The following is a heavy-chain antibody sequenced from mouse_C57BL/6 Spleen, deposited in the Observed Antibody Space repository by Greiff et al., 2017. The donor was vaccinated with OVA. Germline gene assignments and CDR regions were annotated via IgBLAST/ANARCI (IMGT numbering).Heavy chain of an antibody. CDR3: ARQGAHFDY. CDR1: GFTFSSYG. CDR2: ISSGGSYT. Sequence: EVQLVESGGDLVKPGGSLKLSCAASGFTFSSYGMSWVRQTPDKRLEWVATISSGGSYTYYPDSVKGRFTISRDNAKNTLYLQMSRLKSEDTAMYYCARQGAHFDYWGQGTTLTVSS. V-gene: IGHV5-6*01. J-gene: IGHJ2*01.